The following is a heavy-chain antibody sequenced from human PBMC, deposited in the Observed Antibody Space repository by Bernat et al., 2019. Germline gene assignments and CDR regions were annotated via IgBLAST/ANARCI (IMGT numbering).Heavy chain of an antibody. CDR2: IDSGGRAT. CDR1: EFTLSSYS. J-gene: IGHJ3*02. Sequence: VQLVESGGGLVKPGGSLRLSCAASEFTLSSYSMFWVRQAPGEGLVWVSRIDSGGRATTYADSVKGRFTISRDNAKNTLYLQMSGLRVEDTAVYYCSRGGVPGGFDIWGQGTMVSVSS. CDR3: SRGGVPGGFDI. V-gene: IGHV3-74*02. D-gene: IGHD2-8*02.